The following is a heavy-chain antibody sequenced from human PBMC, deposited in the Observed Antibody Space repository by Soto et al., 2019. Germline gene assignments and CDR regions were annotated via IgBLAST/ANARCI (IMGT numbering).Heavy chain of an antibody. Sequence: QVQLVQSGAEVKKPGASVKVSCKASGYTFTSYEINWVRQATGEGLEWMGWMNPTSGTTGYAQKFQGRVTMTRNASLSTAYMDLSSLRSEDTAVYYCAREYSSGWSKDWGQGTLVTVSS. J-gene: IGHJ4*02. V-gene: IGHV1-8*01. CDR2: MNPTSGTT. CDR3: AREYSSGWSKD. D-gene: IGHD6-19*01. CDR1: GYTFTSYE.